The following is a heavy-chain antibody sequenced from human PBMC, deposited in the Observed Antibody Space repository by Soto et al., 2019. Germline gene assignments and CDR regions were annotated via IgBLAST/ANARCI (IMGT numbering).Heavy chain of an antibody. D-gene: IGHD1-26*01. Sequence: ASVKVSCKASGYTFTSYGISWVRQAPGQGLEWMGWISAYNGNTNYAQKLQGRVTMTTDTSTSTAYMELRSLRSDDTAVYYCARIVKWELIRGVGVDWFDPWGQGTLVTVSS. J-gene: IGHJ5*02. CDR3: ARIVKWELIRGVGVDWFDP. V-gene: IGHV1-18*04. CDR1: GYTFTSYG. CDR2: ISAYNGNT.